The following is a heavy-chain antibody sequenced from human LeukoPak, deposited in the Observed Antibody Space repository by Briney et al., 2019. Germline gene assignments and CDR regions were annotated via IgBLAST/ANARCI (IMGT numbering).Heavy chain of an antibody. CDR1: GFTFSSYW. D-gene: IGHD6-19*01. V-gene: IGHV3-74*01. Sequence: GGSLRLSCAASGFTFSSYWMHWVRQAPGKGLVWVSRINSDGSSTNYADSVKGRFTISRDNSKNTLYLQMNSLRAEDTAVYYCAREVTAVAGRKYNWFDPWGQGTLVTVSS. CDR3: AREVTAVAGRKYNWFDP. CDR2: INSDGSST. J-gene: IGHJ5*02.